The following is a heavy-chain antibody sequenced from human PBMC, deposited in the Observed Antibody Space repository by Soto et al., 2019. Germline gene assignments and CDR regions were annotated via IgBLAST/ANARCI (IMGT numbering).Heavy chain of an antibody. D-gene: IGHD3-3*01. V-gene: IGHV3-7*03. Sequence: EVQLVESGGGLVQPGGSLILSCAVSGFSFGSYWMSWVRQAPGKGLEWLASIKDDGSERYYLDSVKGRFTISRDNAKDSLSLQMNSLRGEDTAFYYCARDVGPVTIFGEALSGYFDFWGQGTLVTVSS. CDR2: IKDDGSER. J-gene: IGHJ4*02. CDR1: GFSFGSYW. CDR3: ARDVGPVTIFGEALSGYFDF.